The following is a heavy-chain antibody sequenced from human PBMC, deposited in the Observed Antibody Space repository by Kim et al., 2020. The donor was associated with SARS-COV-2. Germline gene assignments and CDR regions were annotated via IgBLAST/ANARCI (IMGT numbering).Heavy chain of an antibody. J-gene: IGHJ3*02. CDR1: GFTFSDYY. CDR3: ARALAGSGYLFDAFDI. D-gene: IGHD3-22*01. Sequence: GGSLRLSCAASGFTFSDYYMSWIRQAPGKGLEWVSYISSSSSYTNYADSVKGRFTISRDNAKNSLYLQMNSLRAEDTAVYYCARALAGSGYLFDAFDIWGQGTMVTVSS. V-gene: IGHV3-11*05. CDR2: ISSSSSYT.